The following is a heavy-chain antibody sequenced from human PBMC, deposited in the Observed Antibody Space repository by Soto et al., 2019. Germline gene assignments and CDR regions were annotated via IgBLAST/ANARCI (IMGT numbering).Heavy chain of an antibody. V-gene: IGHV3-30*18. CDR2: ISYDGSNK. Sequence: GGSLRLSCGASGFTFSSYGMHWVRQAPGKGLERVAVISYDGSNKYYADSVKGRFTISRDNSKNTLYLQMNSLRAEDTAVYYCAKDSSGWSSEAFDIWGQGTMDTVSS. J-gene: IGHJ3*02. D-gene: IGHD6-19*01. CDR1: GFTFSSYG. CDR3: AKDSSGWSSEAFDI.